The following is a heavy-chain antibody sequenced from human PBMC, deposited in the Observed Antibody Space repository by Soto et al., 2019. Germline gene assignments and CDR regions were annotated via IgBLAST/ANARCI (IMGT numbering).Heavy chain of an antibody. CDR1: GGTFSSYA. J-gene: IGHJ4*02. Sequence: SVKVSCKASGGTFSSYAISWVRQAPGQGLEWMGGIIPIFGTANYAQKFQGRVTITADESTSTAYMELSSLRSEDTAVYYCARDGYDFWSGSTHTFDYWGQGTLVTVS. V-gene: IGHV1-69*13. CDR2: IIPIFGTA. CDR3: ARDGYDFWSGSTHTFDY. D-gene: IGHD3-3*01.